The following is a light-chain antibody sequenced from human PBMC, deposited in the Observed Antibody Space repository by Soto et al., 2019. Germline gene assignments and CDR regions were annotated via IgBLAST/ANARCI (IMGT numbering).Light chain of an antibody. Sequence: DIQMTQSPATLSASVGDRVTITCRASQSISSWLAWYQQKLGRAPRLLIYDASSLESGVPSRFSGSGYGTEFTLTISILQPDDFATYYCQQYNSYSPTWTFGQGTKVDIK. J-gene: IGKJ1*01. CDR2: DAS. CDR1: QSISSW. V-gene: IGKV1-5*01. CDR3: QQYNSYSPTWT.